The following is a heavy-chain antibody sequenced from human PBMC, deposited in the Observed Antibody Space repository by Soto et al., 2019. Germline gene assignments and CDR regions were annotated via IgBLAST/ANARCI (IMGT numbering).Heavy chain of an antibody. V-gene: IGHV3-74*01. CDR1: GFTFSTYW. Sequence: EVQLMESGGGLVQPGGSLRLSCTASGFTFSTYWMHWVRQAPGKGLVWVAHTNSDGISTIYADSVKGRFTISRDNAKNTLNLQMNSLRVEDTAVYFCARREYDSVTGYSLDYWGQGTLVTVSS. CDR3: ARREYDSVTGYSLDY. J-gene: IGHJ4*02. D-gene: IGHD3-9*01. CDR2: TNSDGIST.